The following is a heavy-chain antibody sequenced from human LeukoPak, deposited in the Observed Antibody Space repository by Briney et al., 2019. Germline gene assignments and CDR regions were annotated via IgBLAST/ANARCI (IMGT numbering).Heavy chain of an antibody. Sequence: ASVRVSCKASGYTFTSYYMHWVRQAPGQGLEWMGIINPSGGSTSYAQKFQGRVTMTRNTSISTAYMELSSLRSEDTAVYYCARQFTMVRGVILSRYYYYGMDVWGQGTTVTVSS. V-gene: IGHV1-46*01. CDR1: GYTFTSYY. CDR2: INPSGGST. CDR3: ARQFTMVRGVILSRYYYYGMDV. J-gene: IGHJ6*02. D-gene: IGHD3-10*01.